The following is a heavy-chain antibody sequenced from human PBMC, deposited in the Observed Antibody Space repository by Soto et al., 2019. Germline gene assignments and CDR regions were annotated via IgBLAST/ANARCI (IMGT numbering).Heavy chain of an antibody. CDR2: IIPIFGTA. D-gene: IGHD5-12*01. J-gene: IGHJ4*02. CDR3: AKANSGYDPFDY. CDR1: GGTFSSYA. V-gene: IGHV1-69*13. Sequence: GASVKVSCKASGGTFSSYAISWVRQAPGQGLEWMGGIIPIFGTANYAQKFQGRVTITADESTSTAYMELNSLRAEDTAVYYCAKANSGYDPFDYWGQGTLVTVSS.